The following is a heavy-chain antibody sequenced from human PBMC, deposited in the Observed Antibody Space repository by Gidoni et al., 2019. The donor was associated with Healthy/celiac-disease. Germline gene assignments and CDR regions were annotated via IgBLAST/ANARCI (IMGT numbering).Heavy chain of an antibody. CDR3: ARGDTAMADDAFDI. CDR2: ISSSSSYI. D-gene: IGHD5-18*01. Sequence: EVQLVESGGGLVKPGGSLRPSCAASGFTFSSYSMNWVRQAPVKGLEWVSSISSSSSYIYYADSVKGRFTISRDNAKNSLYLQMNSLRAEDTAVYYCARGDTAMADDAFDIWGQGTMVTVSS. J-gene: IGHJ3*02. CDR1: GFTFSSYS. V-gene: IGHV3-21*01.